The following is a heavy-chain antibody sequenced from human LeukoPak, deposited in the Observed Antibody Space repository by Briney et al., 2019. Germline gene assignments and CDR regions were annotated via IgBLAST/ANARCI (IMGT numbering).Heavy chain of an antibody. CDR2: IYYSGST. CDR1: GGSISSSSYY. V-gene: IGHV4-39*01. Sequence: SETLSLTCTVSGGSISSSSYYWGWIRQPPGKGLEWIGSIYYSGSTYYNPSLKSRVTISVDTSKNQFSLKLSSVTAADTAVYYCARWYYGSGSYYGYWGQGTLVTVSS. CDR3: ARWYYGSGSYYGY. D-gene: IGHD3-10*01. J-gene: IGHJ4*02.